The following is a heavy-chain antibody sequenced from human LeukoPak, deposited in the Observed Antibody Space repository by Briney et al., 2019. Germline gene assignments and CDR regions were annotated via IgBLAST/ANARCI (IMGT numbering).Heavy chain of an antibody. V-gene: IGHV4-34*01. J-gene: IGHJ6*02. CDR2: INHSGGT. Sequence: SETLSLTCAVYGGSFSGYYWSWIRQPPGKGLEWIGEINHSGGTNYNPSLKSRVTISVDTSKNQFSLKLSSVTAADTAVYYCARISSRKCSSTSCNQSYGMDVWGQGTTVTVSS. CDR3: ARISSRKCSSTSCNQSYGMDV. D-gene: IGHD2-2*01. CDR1: GGSFSGYY.